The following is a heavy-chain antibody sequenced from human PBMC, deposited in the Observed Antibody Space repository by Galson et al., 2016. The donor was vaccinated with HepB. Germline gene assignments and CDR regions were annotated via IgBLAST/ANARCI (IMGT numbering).Heavy chain of an antibody. D-gene: IGHD5-12*01. V-gene: IGHV1-3*01. J-gene: IGHJ6*02. Sequence: SVKVSCKASGYTFTTYAMYWVRQAPGQRLEWMGWINAANGDTKYSQKLQGRGTITWDTSANTAYMELNSLRSEDTAVYYCAGGHIVATVDYYYYGLDVRGQGTTVTVSS. CDR2: INAANGDT. CDR1: GYTFTTYA. CDR3: AGGHIVATVDYYYYGLDV.